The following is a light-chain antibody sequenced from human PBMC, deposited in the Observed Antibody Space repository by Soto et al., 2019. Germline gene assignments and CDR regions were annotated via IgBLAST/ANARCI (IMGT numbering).Light chain of an antibody. CDR3: QKYNSAPRT. J-gene: IGKJ4*01. V-gene: IGKV1-27*01. Sequence: DIPMTQSPSSLSASVGDRVTITCRASQDISNYLAWYQQKPGKVPKLLIYAASTLQSAVPSRFSGSGSGTDFTLTISSLQPEDVATYYCQKYNSAPRTFGGGTKVEIK. CDR2: AAS. CDR1: QDISNY.